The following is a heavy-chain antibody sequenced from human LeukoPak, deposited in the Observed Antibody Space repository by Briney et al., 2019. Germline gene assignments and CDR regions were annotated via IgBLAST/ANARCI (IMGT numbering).Heavy chain of an antibody. Sequence: GGSLRPSCVASGFSFSDYWMSWVRQAPGKGLEWVASIKTDGSAKYCVDSLKGRFTISRDNAKNSLYLQMNNLSAEDTAVYYCARDPESQKGRDGLDYWGQGSLVTVAS. CDR2: IKTDGSAK. D-gene: IGHD1-14*01. CDR1: GFSFSDYW. V-gene: IGHV3-7*01. J-gene: IGHJ4*02. CDR3: ARDPESQKGRDGLDY.